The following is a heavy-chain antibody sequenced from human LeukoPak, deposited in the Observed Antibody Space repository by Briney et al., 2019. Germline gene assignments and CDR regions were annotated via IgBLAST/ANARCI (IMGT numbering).Heavy chain of an antibody. J-gene: IGHJ6*03. CDR1: GGSISSSSYY. D-gene: IGHD3-9*01. CDR2: IYYSGST. CDR3: ARDYLDILTGFYYYMDV. Sequence: SETLSLTCTVSGGSISSSSYYWGWIRQPPGKGLEWIGSIYYSGSTYYNPSLKSRVTISVDTSKNQFSLKLSSVTAADTAVYYCARDYLDILTGFYYYMDVWGKGTTVTVSS. V-gene: IGHV4-39*02.